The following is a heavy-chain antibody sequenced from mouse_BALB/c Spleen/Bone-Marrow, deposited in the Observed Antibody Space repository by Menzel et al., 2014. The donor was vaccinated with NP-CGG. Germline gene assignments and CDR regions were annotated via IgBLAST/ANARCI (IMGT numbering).Heavy chain of an antibody. CDR1: GYTFTSYW. Sequence: QVQLQQSGAELVKPGASVNLSCKTSGYTFTSYWIQWAKQRPGQGLGWIGEIFPGTGTTYYNEKFKGKATLTIDTSSSTAYMQLSSLTSEDSAVYFCASRDSSGYVPDYWGQGTTLTVSS. CDR2: IFPGTGTT. V-gene: IGHV1S132*01. CDR3: ASRDSSGYVPDY. J-gene: IGHJ2*01. D-gene: IGHD3-2*01.